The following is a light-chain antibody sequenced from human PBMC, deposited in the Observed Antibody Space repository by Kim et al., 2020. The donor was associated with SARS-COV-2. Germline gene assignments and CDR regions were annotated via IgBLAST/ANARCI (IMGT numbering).Light chain of an antibody. CDR2: SNN. CDR1: FSNIGSNS. J-gene: IGLJ1*01. V-gene: IGLV1-44*01. CDR3: AAWDDSLNGYYV. Sequence: QSVLSQPPSASGTPGQRVTISCSGSFSNIGSNSVNWYQHLPGTAPKLLIFSNNQRPSGVPDRFSGSKSGASGSLAISGLQSEDEADYYCAAWDDSLNGYYVFGSGTKVTVL.